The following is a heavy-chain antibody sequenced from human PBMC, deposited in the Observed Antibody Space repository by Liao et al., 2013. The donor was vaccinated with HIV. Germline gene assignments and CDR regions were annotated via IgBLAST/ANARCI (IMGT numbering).Heavy chain of an antibody. J-gene: IGHJ4*02. CDR2: INHSGST. Sequence: QVQLQQWGAGLLKPSETLSLTCAVSGGSISSGSYYWSWIRQPRGKGLEWIGEINHSGSTNYNPSLKSRVTISVDTSKNQFSLKLSSVTAADTAVYYCARGSGYSYGRRFDYWGQGALVTVSS. CDR1: GGSISSGSYY. CDR3: ARGSGYSYGRRFDY. V-gene: IGHV4-34*01. D-gene: IGHD5-18*01.